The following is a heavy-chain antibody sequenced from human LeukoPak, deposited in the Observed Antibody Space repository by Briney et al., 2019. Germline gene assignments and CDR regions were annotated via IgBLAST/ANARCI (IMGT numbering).Heavy chain of an antibody. Sequence: PGGSLRLSCVASGFSLSTYWMHWVRQIPGKGLVWVSRIDNDGTTRNYAEPVKGRFTISRDNAKNTLYLQMNSLRAEDTAVYYCAHGDHSSFDGWGQGILVTVSS. D-gene: IGHD3-10*01. J-gene: IGHJ4*02. CDR2: IDNDGTTR. CDR1: GFSLSTYW. V-gene: IGHV3-74*01. CDR3: AHGDHSSFDG.